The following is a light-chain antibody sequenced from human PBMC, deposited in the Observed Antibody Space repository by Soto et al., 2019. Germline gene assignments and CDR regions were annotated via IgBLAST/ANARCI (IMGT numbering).Light chain of an antibody. V-gene: IGKV3-15*01. CDR2: GAS. J-gene: IGKJ1*01. CDR3: QQYNNWPRT. Sequence: EIAMTQSPATLSVSPGERATPSCRASQSVSRHVAWYQQIPGQTPRLLIYGASTRATGIPARFSGSGSGTEFTLTISSLQSEDFAVYYCQQYNNWPRTFGQGTKVDI. CDR1: QSVSRH.